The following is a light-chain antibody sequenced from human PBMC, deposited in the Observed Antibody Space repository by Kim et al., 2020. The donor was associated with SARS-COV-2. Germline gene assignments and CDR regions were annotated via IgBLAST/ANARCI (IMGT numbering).Light chain of an antibody. J-gene: IGKJ4*01. V-gene: IGKV3-20*01. CDR1: QSVSSSY. Sequence: EIVLTPSPGTLSLSPGERATLSCRASQSVSSSYLAWYQQKPGQAPRLLFYGASSRATGIPDRFSGSGSGTDFTLTISRLEPEDFAVYYCQQYGSSPLTFGGGTKVDIK. CDR3: QQYGSSPLT. CDR2: GAS.